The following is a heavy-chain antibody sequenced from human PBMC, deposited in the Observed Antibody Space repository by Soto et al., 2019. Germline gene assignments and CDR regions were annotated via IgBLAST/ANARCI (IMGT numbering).Heavy chain of an antibody. V-gene: IGHV1-18*01. Sequence: GASVKVSCKASGYTFTSYGISWVRQAPGQGLEWMGWISAYNGNTNYAQKLQGRVTMTTDTSTSTAYMELRSLRSDDTAVYYCARGGGYDSSDDYYYYGMDVWGQGTTVTVSS. J-gene: IGHJ6*02. CDR1: GYTFTSYG. CDR3: ARGGGYDSSDDYYYYGMDV. D-gene: IGHD3-22*01. CDR2: ISAYNGNT.